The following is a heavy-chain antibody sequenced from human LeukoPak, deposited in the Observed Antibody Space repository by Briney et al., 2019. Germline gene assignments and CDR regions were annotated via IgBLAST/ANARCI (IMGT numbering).Heavy chain of an antibody. Sequence: PGGSLRLSCAASGFTFSSYGMHWVRQAPGKGLEWVAVISYDGSNKYYADSVKGRFTISRDNSKNTLYLQMNSLRAEDTAVYYCAKSSMIVVVMYYFDYWGQGTLVTVSS. CDR1: GFTFSSYG. J-gene: IGHJ4*02. CDR2: ISYDGSNK. CDR3: AKSSMIVVVMYYFDY. V-gene: IGHV3-30*18. D-gene: IGHD3-22*01.